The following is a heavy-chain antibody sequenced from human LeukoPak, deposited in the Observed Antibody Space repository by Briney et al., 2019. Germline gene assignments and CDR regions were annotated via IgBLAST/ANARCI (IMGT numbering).Heavy chain of an antibody. CDR2: SRNKAQSFTI. J-gene: IGHJ4*02. D-gene: IGHD1-26*01. V-gene: IGHV3-72*01. CDR3: ARPPYAGSYSTDY. CDR1: GLIFSDHY. Sequence: GGSPRLSCAVSGLIFSDHYIDWVRQAPGKGLEWVGRSRNKAQSFTIHYAASVKGRFTISRDDSKNSLYPQMDSLKTEDTAVYYCARPPYAGSYSTDYWGQGTLVTVSS.